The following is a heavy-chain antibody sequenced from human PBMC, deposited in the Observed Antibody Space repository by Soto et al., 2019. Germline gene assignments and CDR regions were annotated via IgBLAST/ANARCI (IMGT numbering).Heavy chain of an antibody. J-gene: IGHJ6*02. CDR3: ARAPPGPSPRWDV. D-gene: IGHD3-10*01. Sequence: QVGLQESGPGLVKPSQTLSLTCAVSGGSMSRGGQSWSWIRQPAGKGLEWLGFIYYTGSTYYNPSLKHRVTLSVDRSANQFSLNLTYVTAADTAMYFCARAPPGPSPRWDVWGQGTTVTVSS. CDR2: IYYTGST. V-gene: IGHV4-30-2*01. CDR1: GGSMSRGGQS.